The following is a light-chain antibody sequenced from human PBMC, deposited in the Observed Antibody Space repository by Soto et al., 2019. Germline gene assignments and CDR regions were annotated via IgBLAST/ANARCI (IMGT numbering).Light chain of an antibody. CDR3: QKYTRAPFT. J-gene: IGKJ3*01. V-gene: IGKV1-27*01. CDR1: QGIDTY. Sequence: DIQMTQSPSSLSASVGDRVTITCRASQGIDTYLAWYQQKSGQVPKLLIYDASTLQSGVPSRFSRSGSGTDFTLTISSLQPEDVATYFCQKYTRAPFTFGPATKVDIK. CDR2: DAS.